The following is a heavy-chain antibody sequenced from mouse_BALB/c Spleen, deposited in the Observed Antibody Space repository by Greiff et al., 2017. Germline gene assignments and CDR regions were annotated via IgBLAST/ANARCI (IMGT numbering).Heavy chain of an antibody. J-gene: IGHJ3*01. D-gene: IGHD1-2*01. CDR3: ARSVITTATWFAY. Sequence: VKLMESGAELARPGASVKMSCKASGYTFTSYTMHWVKQRPGQGLEWIGYINPSSGYTNYNQKFKDKATLTADKSSSTAYMQLSSLTSEDSAVYYCARSVITTATWFAYWGQGTLVTVSA. CDR1: GYTFTSYT. CDR2: INPSSGYT. V-gene: IGHV1-4*01.